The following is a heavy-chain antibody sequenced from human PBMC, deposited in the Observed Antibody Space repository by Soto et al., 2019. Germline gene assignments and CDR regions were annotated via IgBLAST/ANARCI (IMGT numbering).Heavy chain of an antibody. J-gene: IGHJ4*02. CDR1: GFTFSGSA. Sequence: EVQLVESGGGLVQPGGSLKLSCAASGFTFSGSAMHWVRQASGKGLEWVGRIRSKANSYATAYAASVKGRFTISREDSKNTAYLQMNSLKTEDTAVYYCTRLRGSYGYWGQGTLVTVSS. CDR2: IRSKANSYAT. V-gene: IGHV3-73*02. CDR3: TRLRGSYGY. D-gene: IGHD1-26*01.